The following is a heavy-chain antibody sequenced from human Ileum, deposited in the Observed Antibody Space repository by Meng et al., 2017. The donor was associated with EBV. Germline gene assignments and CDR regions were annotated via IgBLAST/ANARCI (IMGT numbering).Heavy chain of an antibody. J-gene: IGHJ4*02. CDR2: IDYTGLT. Sequence: LQPKDPGPGLVKPSETLARPGTVSGGSIRKYYWAWIRQPPGEGPEWIGTIDYTGLTYYSPSLKSRVTISVDSSETQFFLKLTSVTAADTAVYYCARDEYNISWYKYWGQGTLVTVSS. D-gene: IGHD6-13*01. CDR3: ARDEYNISWYKY. V-gene: IGHV4-39*02. CDR1: GGSIRKYY.